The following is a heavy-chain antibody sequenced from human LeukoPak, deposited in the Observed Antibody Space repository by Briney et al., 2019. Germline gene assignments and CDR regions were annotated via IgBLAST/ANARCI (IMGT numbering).Heavy chain of an antibody. CDR2: IYYSGST. J-gene: IGHJ4*02. V-gene: IGHV4-39*07. CDR3: ASEASYYDSSGYYKN. D-gene: IGHD3-22*01. CDR1: GGSISNNNYN. Sequence: SETLSLTCRVSGGSISNNNYNWGWIRQPPGKGLEWIGNIYYSGSTYYNPSLKIRVTISVDTSKNQFSLKLSSVTAADTAVYYCASEASYYDSSGYYKNWGQGTLVTVSS.